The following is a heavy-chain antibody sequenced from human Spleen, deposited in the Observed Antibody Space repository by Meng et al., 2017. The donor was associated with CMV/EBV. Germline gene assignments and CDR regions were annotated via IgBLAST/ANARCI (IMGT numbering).Heavy chain of an antibody. J-gene: IGHJ4*02. CDR2: ISVYTDNT. CDR3: ARDSPSLYSSSPGIDF. Sequence: GYTFTSYGVSWVRQAPGQGLEWMGWISVYTDNTSSAQKFQGRLTMTTDTSTSTAYMELRSLRSDDTAVYYCARDSPSLYSSSPGIDFWGQGTLVTVSS. V-gene: IGHV1-18*04. D-gene: IGHD6-6*01. CDR1: GYTFTSYG.